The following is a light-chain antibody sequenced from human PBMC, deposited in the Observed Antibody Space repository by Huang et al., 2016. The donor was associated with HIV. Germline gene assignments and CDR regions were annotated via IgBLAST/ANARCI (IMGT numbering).Light chain of an antibody. CDR2: GSS. CDR3: QQYNNWLLS. J-gene: IGKJ4*01. V-gene: IGKV3-15*01. CDR1: RRVSSN. Sequence: IVMTQSPATLSVSPGERATVSCRANRRVSSNLAWSQQRPGQAPRLLIYGSSTRAPGIPARCSGSGAGTDFSLTISSLQSEDCALYYCQQYNNWLLSFGGGTRVDI.